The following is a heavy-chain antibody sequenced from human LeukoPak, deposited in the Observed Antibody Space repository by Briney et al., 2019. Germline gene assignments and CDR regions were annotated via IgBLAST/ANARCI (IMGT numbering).Heavy chain of an antibody. CDR1: GGSISSYY. J-gene: IGHJ6*02. D-gene: IGHD2-2*01. Sequence: PSETLSLTCTVSGGSISSYYWSWIRQPAGKGLEWIGGIYTSGSTNYNPSLKSRVTMSVDTSKNQFSLKLSSVTAADTAVYYCARAYCSSTSCYAYYYYGMDVWGQGTTVTVSS. CDR3: ARAYCSSTSCYAYYYYGMDV. CDR2: IYTSGST. V-gene: IGHV4-4*07.